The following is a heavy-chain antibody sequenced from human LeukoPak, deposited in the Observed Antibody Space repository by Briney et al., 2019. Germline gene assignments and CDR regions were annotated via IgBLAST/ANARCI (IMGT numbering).Heavy chain of an antibody. J-gene: IGHJ4*02. CDR3: AKDQFSGSWYHSFDY. CDR2: ISYDGSNK. CDR1: GFTFSSYG. D-gene: IGHD6-13*01. V-gene: IGHV3-30*18. Sequence: GGSLRLSCAASGFTFSSYGMHWVRQAPGKGLEWVAVISYDGSNKYYADSVKGRFTISRDNSKNTLYLQMNSLRAEDTAVYYCAKDQFSGSWYHSFDYWGQGTLVTVSS.